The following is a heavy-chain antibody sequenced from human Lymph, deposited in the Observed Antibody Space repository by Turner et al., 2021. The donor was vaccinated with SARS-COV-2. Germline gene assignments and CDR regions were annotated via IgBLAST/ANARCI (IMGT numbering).Heavy chain of an antibody. J-gene: IGHJ4*02. V-gene: IGHV4-39*01. CDR1: GDSINSSFYY. CDR2: IYYSGST. CDR3: ARGSPQGWYVPVCDY. Sequence: QLQLQESGPGLVKPSATLSLTCTVSGDSINSSFYYWGWIRQPPGKGLEWIGSIYYSGSTYYNPSLKSRVTISVDTSKNQFSLKLSSVTAADTAVFYCARGSPQGWYVPVCDYWGQGTLVTVSS. D-gene: IGHD6-19*01.